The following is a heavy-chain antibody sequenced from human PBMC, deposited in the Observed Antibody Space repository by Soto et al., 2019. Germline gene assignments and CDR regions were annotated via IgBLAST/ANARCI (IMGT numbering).Heavy chain of an antibody. CDR3: ARGLSLSGYFDY. Sequence: SETLSLTCAVYGGSFSGYYWSWIRQPPGKGLEWIGEINHSGSTNYNPSLKSRVTISVDTSKNQFSLKLSSVTAADTAVYYCARGLSLSGYFDYWGQGTLVTV. CDR2: INHSGST. D-gene: IGHD3-10*01. J-gene: IGHJ4*02. V-gene: IGHV4-34*01. CDR1: GGSFSGYY.